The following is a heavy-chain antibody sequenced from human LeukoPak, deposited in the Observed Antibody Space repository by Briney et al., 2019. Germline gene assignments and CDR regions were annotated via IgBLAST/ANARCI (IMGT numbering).Heavy chain of an antibody. CDR1: GGSFSGYY. CDR2: INHSGST. CDR3: VRRKFTRPIDY. Sequence: PSETLSLTCAVYGGSFSGYYWSWIRQPPGKGLEWIGEINHSGSTNYNPSLKSRVTISVDTSKNQFSLKLSSVTAADTAVYYCVRRKFTRPIDYWGQGTLVTVSS. V-gene: IGHV4-34*01. J-gene: IGHJ4*02. D-gene: IGHD1-14*01.